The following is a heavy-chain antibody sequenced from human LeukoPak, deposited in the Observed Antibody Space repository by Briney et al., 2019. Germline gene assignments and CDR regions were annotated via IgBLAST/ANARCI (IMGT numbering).Heavy chain of an antibody. CDR3: ARDLGGDFDY. V-gene: IGHV4-61*01. CDR1: GGSISSSSYY. Sequence: PSETLSLTCTVSGGSISSSSYYWGWIRQPPGKGLEWIGYIYYSGSTNYNPSLKSRVTISVDTSKNQFSLKLSSVTAADTAVYYCARDLGGDFDYWGQGTLVTVSS. CDR2: IYYSGST. D-gene: IGHD3-10*01. J-gene: IGHJ4*02.